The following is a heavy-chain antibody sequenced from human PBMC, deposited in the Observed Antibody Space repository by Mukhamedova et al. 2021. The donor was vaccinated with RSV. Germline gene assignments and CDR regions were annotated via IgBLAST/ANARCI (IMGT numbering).Heavy chain of an antibody. Sequence: YSMSWVRQAPGKGLEWVSSISSSGAYIYYADSVKGRFTISRDNAKNSLCLQMSSLRAEDTAIYYCARGYCEATTCAVDYWGQGT. CDR3: ARGYCEATTCAVDY. CDR1: YS. D-gene: IGHD2-15*01. V-gene: IGHV3-21*01. J-gene: IGHJ4*02. CDR2: ISSSGAYI.